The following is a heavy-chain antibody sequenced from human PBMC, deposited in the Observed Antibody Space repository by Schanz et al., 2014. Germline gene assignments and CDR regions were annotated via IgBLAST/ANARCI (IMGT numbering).Heavy chain of an antibody. D-gene: IGHD6-13*01. V-gene: IGHV3-7*02. CDR3: VSQTGSPNY. Sequence: EVQLVESGGGLVQPGGSLRLSCTASGFTFSDYWMSWVRQAPGKGPEWVANIKHDGSVKVYVDSVEGRFTISRDNAKRSLFLQMNSLRVEDTAVYFCVSQTGSPNYGGQGTLVTVSS. CDR2: IKHDGSVK. J-gene: IGHJ4*02. CDR1: GFTFSDYW.